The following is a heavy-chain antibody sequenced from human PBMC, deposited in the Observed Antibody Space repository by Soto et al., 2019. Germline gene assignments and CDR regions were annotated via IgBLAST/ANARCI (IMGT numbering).Heavy chain of an antibody. V-gene: IGHV1-2*04. CDR2: INPNSGGT. J-gene: IGHJ3*02. CDR1: GYTFTGYY. CDR3: ARGLEMATIGCAFDI. Sequence: GASVKVSCKASGYTFTGYYMHWVRQAPGQGLEWMGWINPNSGGTNYAQKFQGWVTMTRDTSFSTAYMELSRLRSDDTAVYYCARGLEMATIGCAFDIWGQGTMVT. D-gene: IGHD5-12*01.